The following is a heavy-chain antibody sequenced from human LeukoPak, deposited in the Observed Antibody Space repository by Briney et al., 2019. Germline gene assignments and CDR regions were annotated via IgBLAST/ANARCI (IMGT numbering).Heavy chain of an antibody. CDR1: GFTFDDYA. CDR2: ISWNSGSI. Sequence: PGGSLRLSCAASGFTFDDYAMHWVRQAPGKGLEWVSGISWNSGSIGYADSVKGRFTISRDNAKNSLYLQMNSLRVEDTAVYFCAKDGGRYRFDYWGQGTLVTVSS. J-gene: IGHJ4*02. V-gene: IGHV3-9*01. D-gene: IGHD3-16*02. CDR3: AKDGGRYRFDY.